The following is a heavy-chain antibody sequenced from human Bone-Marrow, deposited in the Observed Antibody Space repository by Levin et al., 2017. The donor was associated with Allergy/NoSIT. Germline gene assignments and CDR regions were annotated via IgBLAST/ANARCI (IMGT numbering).Heavy chain of an antibody. Sequence: PGGSLRLSCAASGFTFSSYGMHWVRQAPGKGLEWVAVISYDGSNKYYADSVKGRFTISRDNSKNTLYLQMNSLRAEDTAVYYCAKPGTVTTSEFDYWGQGTLVTVSS. CDR3: AKPGTVTTSEFDY. D-gene: IGHD4-17*01. CDR1: GFTFSSYG. CDR2: ISYDGSNK. V-gene: IGHV3-30*18. J-gene: IGHJ4*02.